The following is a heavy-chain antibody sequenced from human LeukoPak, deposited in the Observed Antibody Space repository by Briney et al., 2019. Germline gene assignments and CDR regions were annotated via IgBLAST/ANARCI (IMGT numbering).Heavy chain of an antibody. Sequence: SGTLSLTCAVSGGSISSSNWWSWVRQPPGKGLEWIGEIYHSGSTNYNPSLKSRVTISVDKSKNQFSLKLSSVTAADTAVYYCARDLGYCSSTSCSHDAFDIWGQGTMVTVSS. CDR2: IYHSGST. CDR1: GGSISSSNW. D-gene: IGHD2-2*01. CDR3: ARDLGYCSSTSCSHDAFDI. V-gene: IGHV4-4*02. J-gene: IGHJ3*02.